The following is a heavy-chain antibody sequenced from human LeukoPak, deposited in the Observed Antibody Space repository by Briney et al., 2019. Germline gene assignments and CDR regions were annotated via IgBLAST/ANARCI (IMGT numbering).Heavy chain of an antibody. V-gene: IGHV4-4*07. CDR2: IYTTGST. Sequence: PSETLSLTCTVSGGSISSDYWSWIRQPAGKGLEWIGRIYTTGSTNYSPSLKSRVTMSVDTSKNQFSLKLRSVTAADTAVYYCARDVKSRRRKWFGELSVYYYYYMDVWGKGTTVTISS. CDR3: ARDVKSRRRKWFGELSVYYYYYMDV. J-gene: IGHJ6*03. D-gene: IGHD3-10*01. CDR1: GGSISSDY.